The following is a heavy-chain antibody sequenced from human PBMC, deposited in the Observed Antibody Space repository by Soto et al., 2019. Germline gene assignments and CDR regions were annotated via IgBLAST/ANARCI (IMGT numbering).Heavy chain of an antibody. CDR2: INPNSGGT. D-gene: IGHD3-16*01. CDR3: ARTTLHQLPLGGDYDGMGG. CDR1: GYTFTGYY. J-gene: IGHJ6*02. Sequence: QVQLVQSGAQVKKPGASVKVSCKAPGYTFTGYYMHWVRQAPGQGLEWMGWINPNSGGTNYAQKFQGWVTLTRDTSISPVYMELSRLRCDDTAVYYCARTTLHQLPLGGDYDGMGGWAQGTTVTVSS. V-gene: IGHV1-2*04.